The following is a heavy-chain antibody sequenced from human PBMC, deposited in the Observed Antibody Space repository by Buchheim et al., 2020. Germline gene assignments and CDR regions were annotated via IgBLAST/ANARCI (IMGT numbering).Heavy chain of an antibody. D-gene: IGHD1-14*01. CDR1: GFTFSSYW. J-gene: IGHJ5*02. CDR3: ARDLPITGP. V-gene: IGHV3-74*01. CDR2: INEDGGAK. Sequence: EVQLVESGGGLVQPGGSLRLSCVASGFTFSSYWMHWVRQAPGKGLAWVSHINEDGGAKGYADSVKGRFTISRDNAKNMVYLQMNSLSAEDTAVYCCARDLPITGPCGQGTL.